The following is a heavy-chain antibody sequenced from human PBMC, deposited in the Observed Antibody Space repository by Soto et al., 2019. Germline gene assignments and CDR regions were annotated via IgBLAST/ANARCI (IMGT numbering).Heavy chain of an antibody. J-gene: IGHJ2*01. D-gene: IGHD2-2*01. CDR1: GCTFISYS. Sequence: GGSKRVSCAAAGCTFISYSRNWVRQATGKGLEWVSAIRGGGSNTFYADSVKGRFTISRDNSMHTLYLQMTSLTADDSALYYCVKNGGKYASTSARYFHLSGRGTLVTVSS. CDR3: VKNGGKYASTSARYFHL. CDR2: IRGGGSNT. V-gene: IGHV3-23*01.